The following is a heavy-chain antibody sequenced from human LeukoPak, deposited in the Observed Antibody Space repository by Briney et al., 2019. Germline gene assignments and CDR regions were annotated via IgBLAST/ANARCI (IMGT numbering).Heavy chain of an antibody. V-gene: IGHV3-7*01. CDR1: GFTFSSYW. Sequence: SGGSLRLSCAASGFTFSSYWMSWVRQAPGKGLEWVANIKQDGSEKYYVDSVKGRFTISRDNAKNSLYPQMNSLRAEDTAVYYCARSGPICSGGSCYYRYWGQGTLVTVSS. CDR2: IKQDGSEK. J-gene: IGHJ4*02. CDR3: ARSGPICSGGSCYYRY. D-gene: IGHD2-15*01.